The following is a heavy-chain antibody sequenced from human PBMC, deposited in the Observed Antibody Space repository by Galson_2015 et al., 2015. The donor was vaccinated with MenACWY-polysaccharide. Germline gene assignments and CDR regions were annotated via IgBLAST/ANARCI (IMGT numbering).Heavy chain of an antibody. CDR2: INADGSNT. Sequence: SLKLSCKASGFTFTSYAMHWVRQAPGQGLVWISRINADGSNTSYSEKVQGRVTITRDSSESTAYLELNSLRSEDTAVYYCARVEGGYSAVGPYPYGIDFWGQGTLVTVSS. V-gene: IGHV1-3*01. CDR1: GFTFTSYA. D-gene: IGHD1-26*01. J-gene: IGHJ4*02. CDR3: ARVEGGYSAVGPYPYGIDF.